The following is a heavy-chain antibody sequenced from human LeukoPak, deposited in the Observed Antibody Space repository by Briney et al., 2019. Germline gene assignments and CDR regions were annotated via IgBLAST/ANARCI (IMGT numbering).Heavy chain of an antibody. Sequence: SSETLSLTCTVSGGSISSGDYYWSWIRQPPGKGLEWIGYIYYSGSTYYNPSLKSRVTISVDTSKNQFSLKLSSVTAADTAVYYCARGKGDFWSGKNFDYWGQGTLVTVSS. CDR2: IYYSGST. J-gene: IGHJ4*02. V-gene: IGHV4-30-4*08. D-gene: IGHD3-3*01. CDR3: ARGKGDFWSGKNFDY. CDR1: GGSISSGDYY.